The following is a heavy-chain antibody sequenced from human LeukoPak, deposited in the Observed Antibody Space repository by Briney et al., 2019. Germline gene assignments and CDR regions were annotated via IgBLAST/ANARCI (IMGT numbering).Heavy chain of an antibody. V-gene: IGHV4-59*01. CDR1: SGSISTYD. CDR3: ARGSGYSSSWYDY. D-gene: IGHD6-13*01. CDR2: IYYTGST. Sequence: PSETLSLTCTVSSGSISTYDWSWIRQPPGKGLEWIGYIYYTGSTSYNPSLKSRVSISVDTSKNQFSLKLNSATAADTAVYYCARGSGYSSSWYDYWGQGTLVTVSS. J-gene: IGHJ4*02.